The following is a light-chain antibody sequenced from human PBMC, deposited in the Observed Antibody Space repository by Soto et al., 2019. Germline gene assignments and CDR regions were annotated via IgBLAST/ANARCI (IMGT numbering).Light chain of an antibody. Sequence: EIVLTQSPATLSLSPGERATLSCRASQSISIYLAWYQLRPGQAPRLLIYDASRRATGIPARFSGSGSGTDFSLTISSLEPEDFAVYSCQQRFNWPITFGGGTKVDIK. CDR2: DAS. J-gene: IGKJ4*01. CDR3: QQRFNWPIT. V-gene: IGKV3-11*01. CDR1: QSISIY.